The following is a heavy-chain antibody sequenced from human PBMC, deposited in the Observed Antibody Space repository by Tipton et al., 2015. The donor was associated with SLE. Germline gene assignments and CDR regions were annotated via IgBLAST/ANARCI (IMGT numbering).Heavy chain of an antibody. J-gene: IGHJ5*02. D-gene: IGHD2-2*01. CDR3: ARAKRSSTTWGYWFDP. CDR1: GASISSHY. Sequence: LRLSCTVSGASISSHYWNWIRQPPGKGLEWIGNIYNNGNANYNPSLKSRVTISVGTSRNQFFLKLSSVTAADTALYYRARAKRSSTTWGYWFDPWGQGTLATVSS. V-gene: IGHV4-59*11. CDR2: IYNNGNA.